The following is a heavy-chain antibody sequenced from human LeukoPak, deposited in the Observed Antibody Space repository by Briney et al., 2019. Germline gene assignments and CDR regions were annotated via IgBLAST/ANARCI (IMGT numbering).Heavy chain of an antibody. CDR3: ARVSYYDNSGGI. V-gene: IGHV4-61*02. Sequence: PSETLSLTCTVSGGSISSGSYYWSWIRQPAGKGLEWIGRIYTSGSTNYNPSLKSRVTISVDTSKNQFSLKLSSVTAADTAVYYCARVSYYDNSGGIWGQGTMVTVSS. CDR2: IYTSGST. CDR1: GGSISSGSYY. D-gene: IGHD3-9*01. J-gene: IGHJ3*02.